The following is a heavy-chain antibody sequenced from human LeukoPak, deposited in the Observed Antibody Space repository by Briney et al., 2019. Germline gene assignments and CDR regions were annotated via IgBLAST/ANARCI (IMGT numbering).Heavy chain of an antibody. CDR1: GYTFTGYY. J-gene: IGHJ4*02. CDR3: ARGGDYVWGSYRSPFDY. Sequence: ASVKVSCKASGYTFTGYYMHWVRQAPGQGLEWMGWINPNSGGTNYAQKFQGWVTMTRDTSISTAYMELSRLRSDDTAVYYCARGGDYVWGSYRSPFDYWGQGTLVTVSS. CDR2: INPNSGGT. V-gene: IGHV1-2*04. D-gene: IGHD3-16*02.